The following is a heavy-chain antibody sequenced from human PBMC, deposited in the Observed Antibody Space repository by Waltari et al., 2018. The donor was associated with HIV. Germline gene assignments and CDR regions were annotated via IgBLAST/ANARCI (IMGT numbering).Heavy chain of an antibody. CDR1: GDSISSGGSY. Sequence: QVQLQESGPGLVKPSQTLSLTCSFSGDSISSGGSYWSWIRQHPGKGLEWIGYIYYSGSSHYNPSLKSRVTISVDTSKNQFSLNLSSVTAADTAVYYCARANLNDYFYGMDVWGQGTTVTVSS. D-gene: IGHD2-8*01. CDR3: ARANLNDYFYGMDV. CDR2: IYYSGSS. J-gene: IGHJ6*02. V-gene: IGHV4-31*02.